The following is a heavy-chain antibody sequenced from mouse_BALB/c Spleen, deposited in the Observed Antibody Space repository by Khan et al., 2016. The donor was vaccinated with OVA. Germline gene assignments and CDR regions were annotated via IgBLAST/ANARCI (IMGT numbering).Heavy chain of an antibody. CDR1: GFAFSSYD. CDR2: ISNGGSYT. J-gene: IGHJ4*01. CDR3: ARHGGFNPYFAMDY. Sequence: EVQLVESGGGLVKPGGSLKLSCVASGFAFSSYDMSWVRQTPERRLEWVALISNGGSYTNYPDSVKGRFTISRDNARNTLYLQVSSLRSEDTALYYCARHGGFNPYFAMDYWGQGTSVTVSS. V-gene: IGHV5-9*02.